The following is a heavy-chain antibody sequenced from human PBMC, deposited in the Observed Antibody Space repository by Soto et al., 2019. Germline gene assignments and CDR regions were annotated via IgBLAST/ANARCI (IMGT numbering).Heavy chain of an antibody. D-gene: IGHD2-21*02. CDR1: GFTFSSYG. CDR3: AKLYGGNSEKAFDY. Sequence: GRSLRLSCAASGFTFSSYGMHWVRQAPGKGLEWVAVISYDGSNKYYADSVKGRFTISRDNSKNTLYLQMNSLRAEDTAVYYCAKLYGGNSEKAFDYWGQGTLVTVSS. J-gene: IGHJ4*02. V-gene: IGHV3-30*18. CDR2: ISYDGSNK.